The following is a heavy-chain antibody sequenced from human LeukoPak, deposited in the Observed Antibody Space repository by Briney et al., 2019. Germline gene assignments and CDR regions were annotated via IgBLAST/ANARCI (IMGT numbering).Heavy chain of an antibody. Sequence: PGRSLRLSCAASGFTFSSYGMHWVRQAPGKGLEWVAVISYDGSNKYYADSVKGRFTISRDNSKNTLYLQMNSLRAEDTAVYYCAKFHRYGSGTPFDYWGQGTLVTVSS. J-gene: IGHJ4*02. D-gene: IGHD3-10*01. CDR3: AKFHRYGSGTPFDY. V-gene: IGHV3-30*18. CDR1: GFTFSSYG. CDR2: ISYDGSNK.